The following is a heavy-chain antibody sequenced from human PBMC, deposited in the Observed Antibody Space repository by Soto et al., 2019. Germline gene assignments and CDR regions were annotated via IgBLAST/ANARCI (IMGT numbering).Heavy chain of an antibody. CDR2: IYPGDSDT. J-gene: IGHJ6*02. Sequence: PGESLKISCKGSGYSFTSYWIGWVRQMPGKGLEWMGIIYPGDSDTRYSPSFQGQVTISADKSISTAYLQWSSLKASDTAMYYCARGPHSSSWYEGYYYYGMDVWGQGTTVTVS. V-gene: IGHV5-51*01. CDR3: ARGPHSSSWYEGYYYYGMDV. D-gene: IGHD6-13*01. CDR1: GYSFTSYW.